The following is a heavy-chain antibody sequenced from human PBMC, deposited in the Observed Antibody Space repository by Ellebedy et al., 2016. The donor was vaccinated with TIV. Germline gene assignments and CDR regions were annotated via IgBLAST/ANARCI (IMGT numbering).Heavy chain of an antibody. CDR1: GGSISSGDHY. CDR3: ASSSGTTCYYCYYNMDV. Sequence: SETLSLTXSVSGGSISSGDHYWSWIRQHPGKGLEWIGYFYYSGSTYYNPSLKSRVTISADTSKNQFSLKLSSVTAADTAVYYCASSSGTTCYYCYYNMDVWGKGTTVTVSS. J-gene: IGHJ6*03. D-gene: IGHD2-2*01. CDR2: FYYSGST. V-gene: IGHV4-30-4*01.